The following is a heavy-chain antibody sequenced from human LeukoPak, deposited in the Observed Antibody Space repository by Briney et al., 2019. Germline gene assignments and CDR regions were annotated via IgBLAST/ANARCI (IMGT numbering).Heavy chain of an antibody. CDR1: GFTFSSYA. J-gene: IGHJ4*02. D-gene: IGHD3-10*01. CDR2: ISYDGSNK. Sequence: GRSLRLSCAASGFTFSSYAMHWVRQAPGKGLEWVAVISYDGSNKYYADSVKGRFTISRDNSKNTLYLQMNSLRAEDTAVYYCARGHYYGSGSTLFDYWGQGTLVTVSS. CDR3: ARGHYYGSGSTLFDY. V-gene: IGHV3-30-3*01.